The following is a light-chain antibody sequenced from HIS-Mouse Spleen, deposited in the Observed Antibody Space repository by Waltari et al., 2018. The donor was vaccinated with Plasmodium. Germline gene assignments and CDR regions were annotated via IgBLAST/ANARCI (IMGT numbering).Light chain of an antibody. CDR3: CSYAGSYTWV. V-gene: IGLV2-11*01. Sequence: QSALTQPRSVSGSPGQSVTISCTGTSSDVGGYNYVSWYQQHPGKAPKLLIYVFSKRPAGVPDRFSGSKSGNTAPLTSSGLQAEDEADYYCCSYAGSYTWVFGGGTKLTVL. CDR1: SSDVGGYNY. CDR2: VFS. J-gene: IGLJ3*02.